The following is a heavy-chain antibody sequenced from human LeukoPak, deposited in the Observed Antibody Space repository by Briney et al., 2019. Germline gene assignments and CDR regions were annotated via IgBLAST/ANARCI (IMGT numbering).Heavy chain of an antibody. CDR3: AREGGAYYYEY. D-gene: IGHD1-26*01. J-gene: IGHJ4*02. CDR1: GGSISSYY. Sequence: PSETLSLTCTVSGGSISSYYWSWIRQPPGKGLEWIGYIYYSGSTYYNPSLKSRVTISVDTSKNQFSLKLSSVTAADTAVYYCAREGGAYYYEYWGQGTLVTVSS. CDR2: IYYSGST. V-gene: IGHV4-59*12.